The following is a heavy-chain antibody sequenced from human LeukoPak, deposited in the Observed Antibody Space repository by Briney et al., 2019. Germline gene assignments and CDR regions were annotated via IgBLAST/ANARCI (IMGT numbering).Heavy chain of an antibody. J-gene: IGHJ4*02. CDR3: AASNYYYDSSGVH. CDR1: GGSISSYY. V-gene: IGHV4-59*04. CDR2: IYHSGTS. Sequence: PSETLSLTCTVSGGSISSYYWGWIRQPPGKGPEWIGIIYHSGTSYYNPSLTSRATFSVDAARNQFSLKLTSVTAADTALYYCAASNYYYDSSGVHWGQGILVTVSS. D-gene: IGHD3-22*01.